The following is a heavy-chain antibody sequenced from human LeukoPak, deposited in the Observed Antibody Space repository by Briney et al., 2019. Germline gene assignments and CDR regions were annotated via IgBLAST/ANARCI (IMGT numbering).Heavy chain of an antibody. CDR2: ISGSGDSA. CDR1: GLTFSTYA. V-gene: IGHV3-23*01. Sequence: GGSLRLSCAASGLTFSTYAMSWVRQAPGKGPEWVSVISGSGDSAHYADSLKGRFTISRDNSKNTLDLQMNRLRAEDTAVYYCAISMQGISAFYVTYFDYWGQGTLVTVSS. CDR3: AISMQGISAFYVTYFDY. J-gene: IGHJ4*02. D-gene: IGHD2/OR15-2a*01.